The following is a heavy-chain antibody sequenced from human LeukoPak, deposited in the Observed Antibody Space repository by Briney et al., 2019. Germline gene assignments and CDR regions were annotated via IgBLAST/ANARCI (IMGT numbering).Heavy chain of an antibody. V-gene: IGHV3-7*01. D-gene: IGHD3-22*01. CDR1: GFTFSSYW. CDR2: IKQDGSEK. J-gene: IGHJ1*01. CDR3: ARLLWSYDSSGHEYFQH. Sequence: GGSLSLSCAASGFTFSSYWMSWVRQAPGKGLEWAANIKQDGSEKYYVDSVKGRFTISRDNAKNSLYLQMNSPRAEDTAVYYCARLLWSYDSSGHEYFQHWGQGTLVTVSS.